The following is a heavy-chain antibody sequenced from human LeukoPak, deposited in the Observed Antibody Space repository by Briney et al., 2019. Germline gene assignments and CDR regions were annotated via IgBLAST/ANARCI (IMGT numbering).Heavy chain of an antibody. CDR2: IRQDGSEK. V-gene: IGHV3-7*01. CDR3: ARDEYLWSGYYPNQALDY. J-gene: IGHJ4*02. CDR1: GFTLSNYW. Sequence: PGGSLRLSCAASGFTLSNYWMSWVRQAPGKGLEWVASIRQDGSEKYYVDSVKGRFTISRDNAKKSLYLQMNSLRAEDTAMYYCARDEYLWSGYYPNQALDYWGQGTLVTVSS. D-gene: IGHD3-3*01.